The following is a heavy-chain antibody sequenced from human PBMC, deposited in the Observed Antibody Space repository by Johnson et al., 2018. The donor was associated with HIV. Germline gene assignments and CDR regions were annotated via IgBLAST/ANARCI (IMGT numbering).Heavy chain of an antibody. V-gene: IGHV3-43D*03. CDR3: ARPGVGGYETAFNI. D-gene: IGHD6-19*01. Sequence: VQLVESGGVVVQPGGSLRLSCAASGFTFDDYAMHWVRQAPGTGLEWVSLISWAGGSTYYADSVKSRFTIARDNRKNSRYLQMNSLRAEDTAVYYGARPGVGGYETAFNIWGQGTMVTVSS. J-gene: IGHJ3*02. CDR1: GFTFDDYA. CDR2: ISWAGGST.